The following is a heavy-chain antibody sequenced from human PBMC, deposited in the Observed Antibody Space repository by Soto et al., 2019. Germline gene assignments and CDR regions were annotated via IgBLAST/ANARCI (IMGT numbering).Heavy chain of an antibody. CDR2: ISASGDNT. D-gene: IGHD1-1*01. V-gene: IGHV3-23*01. CDR1: GFTFSSYA. J-gene: IGHJ4*02. CDR3: AKRLNPYNNYFDY. Sequence: PGGSLRLSCAASGFTFSSYAMSWVRQAPGKGLEWVSAISASGDNTYYADSVKGRFTISRDDSKNTLYLQMNSLRAEDTAVYYCAKRLNPYNNYFDYWGQGTLVTVSS.